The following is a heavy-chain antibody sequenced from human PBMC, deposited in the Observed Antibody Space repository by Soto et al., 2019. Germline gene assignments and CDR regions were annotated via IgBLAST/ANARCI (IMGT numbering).Heavy chain of an antibody. CDR1: GYSFTSYG. V-gene: IGHV1-18*04. J-gene: IGHJ4*02. CDR3: ASHRFHYYAGTVYYYFDY. Sequence: PWASVKVSCKASGYSFTSYGISWVRQAPGQGPEWMGWISGHTGNTNHSQSLQGSGTMTTDTSRNTAYMELRSLRSDDTAVYYCASHRFHYYAGTVYYYFDYWGRGTLVTVSS. D-gene: IGHD3-22*01. CDR2: ISGHTGNT.